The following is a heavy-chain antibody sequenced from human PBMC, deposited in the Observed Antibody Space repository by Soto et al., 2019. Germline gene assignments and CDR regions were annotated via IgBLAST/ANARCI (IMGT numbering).Heavy chain of an antibody. CDR1: GGSISSYY. D-gene: IGHD3-10*01. Sequence: SETLSLTCTVSGGSISSYYWSWIRQPPGKGLEWIGYIYYSGSTNYNPSLKSRVTISVDTSKNQFSLKLSSVTAADTDVYYCPSHTRDYFDYWGQGTLVTVSS. CDR2: IYYSGST. J-gene: IGHJ4*02. V-gene: IGHV4-59*08. CDR3: PSHTRDYFDY.